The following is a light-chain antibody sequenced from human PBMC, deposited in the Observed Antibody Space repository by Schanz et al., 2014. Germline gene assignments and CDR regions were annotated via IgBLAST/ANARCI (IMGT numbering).Light chain of an antibody. CDR3: AAWDDSLNGRV. CDR2: SNN. CDR1: RSNVGSNT. Sequence: QYVLTQPPSASGTPGQRVTMSCSGSRSNVGSNTVSWYQQLPGTAPKLLIYSNNQRPSGVPDRFSGSKSGTSASLAISGLQSEDEADYYCAAWDDSLNGRVFGGGTKLTVL. V-gene: IGLV1-44*01. J-gene: IGLJ3*02.